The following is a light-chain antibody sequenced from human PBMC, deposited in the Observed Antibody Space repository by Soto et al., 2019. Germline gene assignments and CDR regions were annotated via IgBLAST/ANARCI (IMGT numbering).Light chain of an antibody. Sequence: EVVLPQSPGTLSLWTGARSALSSMTIQSVSTSHLARYQQTPGQAPRLLIYDASNRATGIPARFSGSGSGTDFTLTISSLEPEDFAVYYCRQRSNWTPITFGQGTRLE. CDR1: QSVSTSH. V-gene: IGKV3-11*01. CDR3: RQRSNWTPIT. J-gene: IGKJ5*01. CDR2: DAS.